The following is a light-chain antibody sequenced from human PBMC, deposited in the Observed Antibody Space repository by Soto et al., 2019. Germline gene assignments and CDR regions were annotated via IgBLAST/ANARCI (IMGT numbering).Light chain of an antibody. J-gene: IGKJ3*01. V-gene: IGKV1-27*01. Sequence: DIQMTQSPSSLSASIGDRVTITCRASQGISDFLAWYQQKPGKVPKLLIYAASTLQSGVPSRFSGSGSGTDFALTISSLQPEDVATYCCHKYNRAPFTFGPGTKVDIK. CDR1: QGISDF. CDR2: AAS. CDR3: HKYNRAPFT.